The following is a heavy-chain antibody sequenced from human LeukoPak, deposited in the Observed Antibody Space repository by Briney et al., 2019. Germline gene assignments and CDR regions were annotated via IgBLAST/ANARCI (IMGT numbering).Heavy chain of an antibody. CDR1: GGSISSSSYY. V-gene: IGHV4-39*01. D-gene: IGHD3-16*01. Sequence: SETLSLTCTVSGGSISSSSYYWGWIRQPPGKGLEWIGSIYYSGSTYYNPSLKSRVTISVDTSKNQFSLKLSSVTAADTAVYYCARRLGDSSEEIFDYWGQGTLVTVSS. CDR3: ARRLGDSSEEIFDY. CDR2: IYYSGST. J-gene: IGHJ4*02.